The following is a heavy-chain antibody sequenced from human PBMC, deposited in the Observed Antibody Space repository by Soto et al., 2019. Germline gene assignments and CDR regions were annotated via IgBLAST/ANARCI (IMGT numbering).Heavy chain of an antibody. D-gene: IGHD6-19*01. CDR1: GGSISSGGYY. CDR2: IYYSGST. J-gene: IGHJ5*02. CDR3: ARAEVAVAGTSWFDP. V-gene: IGHV4-31*03. Sequence: QVQLQESGPGLVKPSQTLSLTCTVSGGSISSGGYYWSWIRQHPGKGLEWIGYIYYSGSTYYNPSLQSRVTISLDTSKNQFSLKLSSMTAADKTVYYCARAEVAVAGTSWFDPWGQGTLVTVSS.